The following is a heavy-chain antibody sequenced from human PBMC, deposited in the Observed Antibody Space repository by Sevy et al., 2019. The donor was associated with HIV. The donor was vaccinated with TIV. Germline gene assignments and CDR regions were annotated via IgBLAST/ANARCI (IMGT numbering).Heavy chain of an antibody. D-gene: IGHD6-13*01. CDR2: ISGSGAST. J-gene: IGHJ4*02. CDR3: VKERNRWGSSCDY. Sequence: GGSLRLSCAASGFTFTIYAMTWVRQAPGRGLEWVSVISGSGASTYYTDSVKGRFTISRDNSKNTLYLQMNSLRAEDTAIYYCVKERNRWGSSCDYWGQGTLVTVSS. CDR1: GFTFTIYA. V-gene: IGHV3-23*01.